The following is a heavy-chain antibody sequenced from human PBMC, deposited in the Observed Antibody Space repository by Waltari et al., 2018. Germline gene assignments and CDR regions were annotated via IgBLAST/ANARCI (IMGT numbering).Heavy chain of an antibody. CDR3: AKDEGSWIQVWLS. J-gene: IGHJ5*02. CDR2: ISGINGYT. V-gene: IGHV3-23*01. D-gene: IGHD5-18*01. Sequence: EVQLLESGGGLVQHGGSLRLSCAASGITFSGYAMSWVRQAPGKGLEWVSGISGINGYTYYADSVKGRFTISRDNSKNTLYLQMNSLRAEDTAVYYCAKDEGSWIQVWLSWGQGTLVTVSS. CDR1: GITFSGYA.